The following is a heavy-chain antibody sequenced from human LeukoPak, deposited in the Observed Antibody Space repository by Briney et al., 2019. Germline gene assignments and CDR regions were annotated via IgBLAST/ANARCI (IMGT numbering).Heavy chain of an antibody. J-gene: IGHJ4*02. V-gene: IGHV4-59*01. CDR2: IYNSGST. D-gene: IGHD6-19*01. CDR3: ARYSSSGLDY. CDR1: GGSIRSYH. Sequence: AEALSLTCTVSGGSIRSYHWSWIRQPPGKGLEWIGYIYNSGSTNYSPSLKSRVTISVDTSKNQFSLKLSSVTAEDTAVYYCARYSSSGLDYWGQGTLVTVSS.